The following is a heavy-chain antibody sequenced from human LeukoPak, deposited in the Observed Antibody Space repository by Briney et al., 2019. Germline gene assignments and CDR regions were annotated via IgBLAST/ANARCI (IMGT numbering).Heavy chain of an antibody. CDR2: ISAYNGNT. Sequence: GASVKVSCKASGYTFTSYGISWVRQAPGQGLEWMGWISAYNGNTNYAQKLQGRVTMTTDTSTGTAYMELRSLRPDDTAVYYCARVCGFGPEDAFDIWGQGTMVTVSS. D-gene: IGHD3-10*01. V-gene: IGHV1-18*01. J-gene: IGHJ3*02. CDR3: ARVCGFGPEDAFDI. CDR1: GYTFTSYG.